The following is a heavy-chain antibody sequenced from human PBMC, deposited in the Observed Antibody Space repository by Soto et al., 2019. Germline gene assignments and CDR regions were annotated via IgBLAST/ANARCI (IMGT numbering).Heavy chain of an antibody. CDR2: ITAHNGNT. CDR3: ARDAPYDDFWSGVMELYYYGMDV. J-gene: IGHJ6*02. CDR1: GYTFSNYA. V-gene: IGHV1-18*01. Sequence: QVQLVQSGGEVKKPGASVKVSCKASGYTFSNYAISWVRQAPGQGLEWLGWITAHNGNTKYAQKFQARVTMTTDTSTSTASMELRSLTADVTAVYYCARDAPYDDFWSGVMELYYYGMDVWGQGTTVTVSS. D-gene: IGHD3-3*01.